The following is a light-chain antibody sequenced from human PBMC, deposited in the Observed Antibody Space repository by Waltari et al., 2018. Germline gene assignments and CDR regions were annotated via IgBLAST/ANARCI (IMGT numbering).Light chain of an antibody. CDR2: DTN. CDR1: TGAVISNYY. CDR3: LLYRGEAQGV. V-gene: IGLV7-43*01. Sequence: QPVVTQEPSLTVSPGGTVTLTCASTTGAVISNYYPHWFQQKPGQAPRALSYDTNKKQPWTSARFSGSLLGGKAALTLSGAQPEDEAEYYCLLYRGEAQGVFGGGTKLTVL. J-gene: IGLJ3*02.